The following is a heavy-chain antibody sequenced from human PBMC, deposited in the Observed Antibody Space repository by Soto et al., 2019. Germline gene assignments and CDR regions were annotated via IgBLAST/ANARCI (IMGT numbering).Heavy chain of an antibody. CDR1: GGSFSGYY. CDR2: INHSGST. CDR3: ARGPWGVVVPAALSGTRGRFDP. V-gene: IGHV4-34*01. Sequence: SETLSLTCAVYGGSFSGYYWSWIRQPPGKGLEWIGEINHSGSTNYNPSLKSRVTISVDTSKNQFSLKLSSVTAADTAVYYCARGPWGVVVPAALSGTRGRFDPWGQGTLVTVSS. J-gene: IGHJ5*02. D-gene: IGHD2-2*01.